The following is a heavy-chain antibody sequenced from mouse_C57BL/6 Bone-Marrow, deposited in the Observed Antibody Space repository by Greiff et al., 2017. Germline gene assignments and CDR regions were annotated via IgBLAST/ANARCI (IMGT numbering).Heavy chain of an antibody. V-gene: IGHV14-2*01. D-gene: IGHD2-5*01. CDR3: APYYSNAWFAY. CDR2: IDPEDGET. J-gene: IGHJ3*01. CDR1: GFNIKNTY. Sequence: VHVKQSVAELVRPGASVKLSCTASGFNIKNTYMHWVKQRPEQGLEWIGRIDPEDGETKYAPKFQGKATITADTSSNTAYLQLSSLTSEDTAVYYCAPYYSNAWFAYWGQGTLVTVSA.